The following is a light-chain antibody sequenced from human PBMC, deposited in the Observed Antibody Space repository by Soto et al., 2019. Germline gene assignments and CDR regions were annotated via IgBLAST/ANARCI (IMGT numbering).Light chain of an antibody. CDR1: SSDVGSYNL. Sequence: QSALTQPASVSGSPGQSITISCTGTSSDVGSYNLVSWYQQHPGKARKLMIYEVSKRPSGVSNRFSGSKSGNTASLTISGLQAEDEADYYCCSYAGSSTPHVVFGGGTKLTVL. CDR3: CSYAGSSTPHVV. J-gene: IGLJ2*01. CDR2: EVS. V-gene: IGLV2-23*02.